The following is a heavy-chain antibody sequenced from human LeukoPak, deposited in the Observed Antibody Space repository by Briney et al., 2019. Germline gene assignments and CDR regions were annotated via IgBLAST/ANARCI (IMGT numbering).Heavy chain of an antibody. CDR2: IIPILGTA. J-gene: IGHJ4*02. D-gene: IGHD1-26*01. Sequence: ASVKVSCKASGGTFSSYAISWVRQAPGQGLEWMGGIIPILGTANYAQKFQGRVTITADESTSTAYMELSSLRSEDTAVYYCAWTQWELQDPFDYWGQGTLVTVSS. CDR1: GGTFSSYA. V-gene: IGHV1-69*13. CDR3: AWTQWELQDPFDY.